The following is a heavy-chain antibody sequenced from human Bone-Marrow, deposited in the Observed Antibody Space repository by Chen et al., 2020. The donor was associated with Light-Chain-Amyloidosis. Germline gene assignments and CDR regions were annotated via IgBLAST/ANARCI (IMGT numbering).Heavy chain of an antibody. J-gene: IGHJ6*02. V-gene: IGHV1-18*04. CDR1: GYTFTSYG. CDR2: INPYNGKI. Sequence: QVQVVQSGAELKKPGASVKVSCKASGYTFTSYGIHWVRQAPGQGLEWVGWINPYNGKIDYAQKLQGRLTMTTDTSARTAYMELRSLRSDDTAVYYCARDTKEWLRNYVMDVWGQGTMVTVSS. CDR3: ARDTKEWLRNYVMDV. D-gene: IGHD6-19*01.